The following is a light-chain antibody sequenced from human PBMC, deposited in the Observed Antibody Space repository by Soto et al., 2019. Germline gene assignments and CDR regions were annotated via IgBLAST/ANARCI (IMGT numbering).Light chain of an antibody. CDR3: QYYDNYSWT. V-gene: IGKV1-5*03. CDR1: QSIGVW. Sequence: DIQLTQSPSILSASVGDRVTITCRASQSIGVWLTWYQQKPGKPPKFLIYKTSTLESGVPSRFSGSGSGTEFTLTISSLQPDDFATYHCQYYDNYSWTFGQGTKVETK. CDR2: KTS. J-gene: IGKJ1*01.